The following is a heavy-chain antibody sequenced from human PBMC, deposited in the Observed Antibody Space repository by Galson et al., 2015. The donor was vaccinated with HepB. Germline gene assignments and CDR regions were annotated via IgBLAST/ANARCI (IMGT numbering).Heavy chain of an antibody. CDR2: IIPIFGTA. J-gene: IGHJ6*03. D-gene: IGHD6-6*01. Sequence: SVKVSCKASGGTFSSYAISWVRQAPGQGLEWMGGIIPIFGTANYAQKFQGRVTITADESTSTAYMELSSLRSEDTAVYYCARPRSAHSSSSGWAYYYDDMDVWGKGTTVTVSS. V-gene: IGHV1-69*13. CDR1: GGTFSSYA. CDR3: ARPRSAHSSSSGWAYYYDDMDV.